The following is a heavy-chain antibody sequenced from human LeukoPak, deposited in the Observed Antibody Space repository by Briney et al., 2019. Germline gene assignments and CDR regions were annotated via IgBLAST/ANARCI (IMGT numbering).Heavy chain of an antibody. D-gene: IGHD2-2*01. Sequence: GGSLRLSCAASGXTFSSYAMSWVRQAPGKGLEWVSAISGSGGSTYYADSVKGRFTISRDNSKNTLYLQMNSLRAEDTAVYYCAKVDLGCSSTSCYLDYWGQGTLVTVSS. V-gene: IGHV3-23*01. J-gene: IGHJ4*02. CDR1: GXTFSSYA. CDR2: ISGSGGST. CDR3: AKVDLGCSSTSCYLDY.